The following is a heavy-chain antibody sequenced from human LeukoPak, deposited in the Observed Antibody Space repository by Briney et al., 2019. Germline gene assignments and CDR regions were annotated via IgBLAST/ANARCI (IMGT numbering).Heavy chain of an antibody. CDR1: GYSISSGYF. V-gene: IGHV4-38-2*02. CDR3: ARTPHSSNSYFDY. Sequence: SETLSPTCIVSGYSISSGYFWAWIRQPPGKGLEWIGAFYHSGNTYYNPSLKNRVTVSVDTSKNQFSLKLSSVTAADTAVYYCARTPHSSNSYFDYWGQGILVTVSS. J-gene: IGHJ4*02. D-gene: IGHD2/OR15-2a*01. CDR2: FYHSGNT.